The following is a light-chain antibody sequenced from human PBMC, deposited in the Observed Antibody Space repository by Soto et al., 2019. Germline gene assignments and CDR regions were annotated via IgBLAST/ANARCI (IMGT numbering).Light chain of an antibody. V-gene: IGKV3-15*01. CDR3: QQYNSLGT. Sequence: EVVMTQSPSTLSVSPGERVTLSCRASQSVRSNLAWYQQKPGQSPRLLIYGASTRATGIPARFSGSGSGTEFTLTISSLQSEDFAVYYCQQYNSLGTFGQGTKVDIK. J-gene: IGKJ1*01. CDR1: QSVRSN. CDR2: GAS.